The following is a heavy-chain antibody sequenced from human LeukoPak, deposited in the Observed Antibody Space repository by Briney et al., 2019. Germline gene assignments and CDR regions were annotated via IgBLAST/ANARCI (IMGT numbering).Heavy chain of an antibody. V-gene: IGHV4-4*07. D-gene: IGHD3-3*01. J-gene: IGHJ6*03. Sequence: SETLSLTCTVSGGSISSYYWSWIRQPAGKGLEWIGRIYTSESTNYNPSLKSRVTMSVDTSKNQFSLKLSSVTAADTAVYYCAREYYDFWSGTYYYYMDVWGKGTTVTVSS. CDR1: GGSISSYY. CDR2: IYTSEST. CDR3: AREYYDFWSGTYYYYMDV.